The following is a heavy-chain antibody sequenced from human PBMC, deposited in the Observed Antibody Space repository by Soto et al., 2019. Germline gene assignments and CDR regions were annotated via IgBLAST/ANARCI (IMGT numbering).Heavy chain of an antibody. V-gene: IGHV1-69*13. CDR2: IIPMFGKA. CDR1: GGSFSNYA. D-gene: IGHD3-10*01. J-gene: IGHJ4*01. CDR3: ARSFGSQGQASFEL. Sequence: GASVKVSCKTSGGSFSNYAISWVRQAPGQGLEWMGGIIPMFGKANYAQKFQGRVTITADEFTTTGYMDLSSLRSEDTAVYFCARSFGSQGQASFELWGHGTLVTVSS.